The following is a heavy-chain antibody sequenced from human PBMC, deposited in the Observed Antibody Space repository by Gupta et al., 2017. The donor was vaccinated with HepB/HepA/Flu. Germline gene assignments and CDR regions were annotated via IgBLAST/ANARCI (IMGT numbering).Heavy chain of an antibody. Sequence: EEQLVESGGGLVQPGGSLRLSCAASGFSLSGYWMNWVRQAPGKGLEWVANISPDGSLKRHVDSVKGRFTIGRDDAKNSVFLDMNSLRVEDSAVYSCVSWGVTHHWGQGTLVTVSS. V-gene: IGHV3-7*01. CDR3: VSWGVTHH. CDR1: GFSLSGYW. D-gene: IGHD1-26*01. J-gene: IGHJ1*01. CDR2: ISPDGSLK.